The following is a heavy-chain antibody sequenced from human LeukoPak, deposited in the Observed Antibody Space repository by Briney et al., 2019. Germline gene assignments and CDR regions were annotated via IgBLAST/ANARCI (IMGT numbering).Heavy chain of an antibody. J-gene: IGHJ4*02. CDR2: ISAYNGNT. D-gene: IGHD3-22*01. V-gene: IGHV1-18*01. CDR3: ARNFYFDSSGYYHY. Sequence: ASVNVSCKASGYTFTNYGISWVRQAPGQGLEWMGWISAYNGNTNYAQKLQGRVTMTTDTSTSTVYMELRSLRSDDTAVYYCARNFYFDSSGYYHYWGQGTLVTVSS. CDR1: GYTFTNYG.